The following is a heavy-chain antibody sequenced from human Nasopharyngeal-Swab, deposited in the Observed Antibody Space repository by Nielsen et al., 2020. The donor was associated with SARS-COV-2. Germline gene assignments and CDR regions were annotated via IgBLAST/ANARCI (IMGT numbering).Heavy chain of an antibody. J-gene: IGHJ4*02. CDR2: IIPIVGIT. CDR3: ASREDSLTGSSFDY. CDR1: GGTFSSYA. Sequence: SVKVSCKASGGTFSSYAISWVRQAPGQGLEWMGRIIPIVGITNHAQKFQGRVTITADKSTNTVYVELRSLTSEDTAVYYCASREDSLTGSSFDYWGQGTLITVSP. D-gene: IGHD3-9*01. V-gene: IGHV1-69*04.